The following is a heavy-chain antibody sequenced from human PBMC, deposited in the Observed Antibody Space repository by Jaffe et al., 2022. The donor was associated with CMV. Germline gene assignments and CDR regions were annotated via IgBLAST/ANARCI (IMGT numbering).Heavy chain of an antibody. V-gene: IGHV4-39*01. CDR1: GGSISSSSYY. D-gene: IGHD3-9*01. Sequence: QLQLQESGPGLVKPSETLSLTCTVSGGSISSSSYYWGWIRQPPGKGLEWIGSIYYSGSTYYNPSLKSRVTISVDTSKNQFSLKLSSVTAADTAVYYCARHRGYYDILTGYRPDYYMDVWGKGTTVTVSS. CDR3: ARHRGYYDILTGYRPDYYMDV. J-gene: IGHJ6*03. CDR2: IYYSGST.